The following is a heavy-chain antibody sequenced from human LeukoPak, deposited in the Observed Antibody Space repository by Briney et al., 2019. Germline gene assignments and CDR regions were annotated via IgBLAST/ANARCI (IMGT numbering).Heavy chain of an antibody. CDR2: INTSGGSI. CDR3: ARDGWFYYDSSDYSGFDY. CDR1: GYTFTRYD. V-gene: IGHV1-46*01. Sequence: AAVKVSCKVSGYTFTRYDMHWVRQAPGQGLEWMGIINTSGGSINYAQKFQGRVTMTRDTSTSTVYMELSSLRSEDTAVYYCARDGWFYYDSSDYSGFDYWGQGTLVTVSS. D-gene: IGHD3-22*01. J-gene: IGHJ4*02.